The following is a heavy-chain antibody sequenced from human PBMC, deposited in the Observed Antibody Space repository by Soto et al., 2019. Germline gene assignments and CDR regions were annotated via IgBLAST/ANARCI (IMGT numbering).Heavy chain of an antibody. D-gene: IGHD3-22*01. CDR3: ASSPGYYYDSSGYRSWYFDL. J-gene: IGHJ2*01. Sequence: QVQLVQSGAEVKKPGSSVKVSCKASGGTFSSYAISWVRQAPGQGLEWMGGIIPIFGTANYAQKFQGGVTITADKSTSTAYMELSSLRSEDTAVYYCASSPGYYYDSSGYRSWYFDLWGRGTLVTVSS. V-gene: IGHV1-69*06. CDR2: IIPIFGTA. CDR1: GGTFSSYA.